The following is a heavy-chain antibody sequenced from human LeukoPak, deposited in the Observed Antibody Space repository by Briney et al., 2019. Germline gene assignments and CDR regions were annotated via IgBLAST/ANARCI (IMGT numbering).Heavy chain of an antibody. CDR3: ARDRYGDGFAHFDY. D-gene: IGHD5-24*01. Sequence: ASVKVSCKASGCTFTSYAMHWVRQAPGQGLEWMGWITPSGGTNYPQKFQGRVAITRDTSITTAYMDLSRLTSDDTAVYYCARDRYGDGFAHFDYWGQGALVTVSS. V-gene: IGHV1-2*02. CDR2: ITPSGGT. J-gene: IGHJ4*02. CDR1: GCTFTSYA.